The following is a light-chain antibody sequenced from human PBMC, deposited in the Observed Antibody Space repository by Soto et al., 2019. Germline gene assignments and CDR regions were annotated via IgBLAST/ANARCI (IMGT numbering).Light chain of an antibody. CDR3: LKDYTTPFT. CDR1: QGIANG. J-gene: IGKJ2*01. CDR2: GVS. Sequence: DIQVTQSPSSLSASVGDRVTITCRASQGIANGLSWYQQKPGQAPSLLIYGVSRLQSGVASRFSASGSGSNFDITITRLQTEDVDTYYCLKDYTTPFTFGQGTKLEIK. V-gene: IGKV1-27*01.